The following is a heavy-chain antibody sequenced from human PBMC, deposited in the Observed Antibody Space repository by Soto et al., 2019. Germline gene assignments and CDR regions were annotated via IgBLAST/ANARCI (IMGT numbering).Heavy chain of an antibody. J-gene: IGHJ6*02. V-gene: IGHV3-23*01. Sequence: GGSLRLSCAASGFTFSSYAMSWVRQAPGKGLEWVSAISGSGGSTYYADSVKGRFTISRDNSKNTLYLQMNSLRAEDTAVYYCATDLGXCSSTSCSYYYYYGMDVWGQGTTVTVSS. CDR2: ISGSGGST. CDR3: ATDLGXCSSTSCSYYYYYGMDV. D-gene: IGHD2-2*01. CDR1: GFTFSSYA.